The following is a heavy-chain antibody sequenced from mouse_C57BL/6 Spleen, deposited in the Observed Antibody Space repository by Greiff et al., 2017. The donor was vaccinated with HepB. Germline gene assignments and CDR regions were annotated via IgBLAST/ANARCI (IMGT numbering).Heavy chain of an antibody. CDR1: GFTFSDYG. Sequence: EVKLVESGGGLVKPGGSLKLSCAASGFTFSDYGMHRVRQAPEKGLEWVAYISSGSSTIYYADTVKGRFTISRDNAKNTLFLQMTSLRSEDTAMYYCARAADYGSSWYFDVWGTGTTVTVSS. CDR3: ARAADYGSSWYFDV. V-gene: IGHV5-17*01. D-gene: IGHD1-1*01. CDR2: ISSGSSTI. J-gene: IGHJ1*03.